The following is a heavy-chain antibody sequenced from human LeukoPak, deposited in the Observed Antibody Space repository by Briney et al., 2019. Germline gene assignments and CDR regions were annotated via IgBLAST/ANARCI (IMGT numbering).Heavy chain of an antibody. D-gene: IGHD4-23*01. CDR2: IYYSGST. CDR1: GGSISSYY. V-gene: IGHV4-59*01. Sequence: SETLSLTCTVSGGSISSYYWSWIRQPPGKGLEWIGYIYYSGSTNYNPSLKSRVTISVDTSKNQFSPKLSSVTAADTAVYFCARVKAVVTPWVFDYWGQGSLVTVSS. CDR3: ARVKAVVTPWVFDY. J-gene: IGHJ4*02.